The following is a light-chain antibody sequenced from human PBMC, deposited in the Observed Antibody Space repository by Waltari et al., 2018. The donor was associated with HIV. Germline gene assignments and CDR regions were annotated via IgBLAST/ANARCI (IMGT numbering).Light chain of an antibody. V-gene: IGKV1-9*01. CDR2: AAS. J-gene: IGKJ3*01. CDR1: QAIGSN. CDR3: QHLNTYPLFA. Sequence: DIQLTQSPSFVSASVGDRVTITCRASQAIGSNLAWYRQSPGQGPRLLIFAASTLESGVPSRFSGTESGTEFALTIKSLQPEDFATYYCQHLNTYPLFAFGPGTTVDIK.